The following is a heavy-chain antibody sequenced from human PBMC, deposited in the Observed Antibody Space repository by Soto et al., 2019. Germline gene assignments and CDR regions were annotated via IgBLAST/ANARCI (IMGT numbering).Heavy chain of an antibody. D-gene: IGHD3-10*01. Sequence: ASVKVSCKASGYTFTGYYMHWVRQAPGQGLEWMGWINPNRGGTNYAQKFQGRVTMTRDTSISTAYMDLSRLRSDATAVYYCARWVREAWVGDYFDYWGQGTLVTVSS. CDR3: ARWVREAWVGDYFDY. V-gene: IGHV1-2*02. J-gene: IGHJ4*02. CDR2: INPNRGGT. CDR1: GYTFTGYY.